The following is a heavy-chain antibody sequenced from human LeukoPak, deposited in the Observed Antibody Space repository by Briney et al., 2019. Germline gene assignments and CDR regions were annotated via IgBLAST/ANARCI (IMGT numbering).Heavy chain of an antibody. CDR1: GGSISSYY. Sequence: SETLSLTCTVSGGSISSYYWSWIRQPPGKGLEWIGYIYYSGSTTYNPSLKSRVTISVDTSKNQFSLKLSSVTAADTAVYYCAREGAAAALDYFDYWGQGTLVTVSS. V-gene: IGHV4-59*01. D-gene: IGHD6-13*01. CDR2: IYYSGST. J-gene: IGHJ4*02. CDR3: AREGAAAALDYFDY.